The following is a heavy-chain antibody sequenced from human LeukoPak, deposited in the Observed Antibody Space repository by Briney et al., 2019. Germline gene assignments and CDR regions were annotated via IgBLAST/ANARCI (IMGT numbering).Heavy chain of an antibody. V-gene: IGHV3-23*01. D-gene: IGHD1-7*01. CDR1: GFTFSSYA. CDR2: INGSGGST. J-gene: IGHJ3*02. Sequence: GGSLRLSCAASGFTFSSYAMSWVRQAPGKGLEWVSDINGSGGSTYYADSVKGRFTTSRDNSKNTMYLQVNSLRAEDTAVYYCGRHIYPWKYADGFDIWGQGTMVTVSS. CDR3: GRHIYPWKYADGFDI.